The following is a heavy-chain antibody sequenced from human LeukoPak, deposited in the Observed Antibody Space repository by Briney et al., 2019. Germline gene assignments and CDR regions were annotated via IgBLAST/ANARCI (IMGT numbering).Heavy chain of an antibody. CDR3: ARVAYYYDSSGRYAFDI. Sequence: GGSLRLSCAASGFTFSNYWMHWVRQAPGKGLVWVSRISSDGSSTSYADSVKGRFTISRDNAKNTLYLRMNSLRAEDTAVYYCARVAYYYDSSGRYAFDIWGQGTMVTVSS. CDR1: GFTFSNYW. D-gene: IGHD3-22*01. V-gene: IGHV3-74*01. J-gene: IGHJ3*02. CDR2: ISSDGSST.